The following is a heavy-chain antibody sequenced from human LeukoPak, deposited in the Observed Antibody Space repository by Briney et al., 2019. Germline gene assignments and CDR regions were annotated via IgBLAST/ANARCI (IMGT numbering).Heavy chain of an antibody. CDR1: GFTFSSYE. V-gene: IGHV3-48*03. J-gene: IGHJ4*02. Sequence: GGSLRLSCAASGFTFSSYEMNWVRQAPGKGLEWVSYISSSGSTIYYADSVKGRFTISRDNAKNSLYLQMNSLRAEDTAVYYCARENYYDTGGYSDYWGQGTLVTVSS. CDR3: ARENYYDTGGYSDY. CDR2: ISSSGSTI. D-gene: IGHD3-22*01.